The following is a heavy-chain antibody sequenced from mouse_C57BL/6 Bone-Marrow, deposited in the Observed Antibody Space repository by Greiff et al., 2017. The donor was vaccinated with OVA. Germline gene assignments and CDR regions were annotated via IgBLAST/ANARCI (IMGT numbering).Heavy chain of an antibody. J-gene: IGHJ4*01. D-gene: IGHD2-3*01. Sequence: VQLQQSGPELVQPGASVKISCKASGYTFTDYYMNWVKQSHGKSLEWIGDINPNTGGTSYNQKFKGKATLTVDKSSSTAYMELRSLTSEDSAVYYCARWLLRNYAMDYWGQGTSVTVSS. V-gene: IGHV1-26*01. CDR2: INPNTGGT. CDR3: ARWLLRNYAMDY. CDR1: GYTFTDYY.